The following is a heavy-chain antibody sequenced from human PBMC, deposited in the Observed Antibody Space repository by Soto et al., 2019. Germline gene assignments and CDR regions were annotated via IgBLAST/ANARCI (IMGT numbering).Heavy chain of an antibody. J-gene: IGHJ6*02. CDR1: GFSLSTSGMC. Sequence: SGPTLVNPTQTLTLTCTFSGFSLSTSGMCVSWIRQPPGKALEWLALIDWDDDKYYSTSLKTRLTISKDTSKNQVALTMTNMDPVDTATYYCARIAGIAAAGTPIYYYYYGMDVWGQGTTVTVSS. D-gene: IGHD6-13*01. CDR3: ARIAGIAAAGTPIYYYYYGMDV. V-gene: IGHV2-70*01. CDR2: IDWDDDK.